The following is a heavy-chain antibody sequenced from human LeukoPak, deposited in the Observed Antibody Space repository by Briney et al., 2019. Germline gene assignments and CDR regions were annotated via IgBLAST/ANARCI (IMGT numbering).Heavy chain of an antibody. J-gene: IGHJ2*01. CDR2: ISSSSSYI. D-gene: IGHD3-22*01. V-gene: IGHV3-21*01. CDR3: ARDSHYYDSSGYYDSPRWYFDL. Sequence: GGSLRLSCAASGFTFSSYSMNWVRQAPGKGLEWVSSISSSSSYIYYADSVKGRFTISRDNDKNSLYLQMNSLRAEDTAVYYCARDSHYYDSSGYYDSPRWYFDLWGRGTLVTVSS. CDR1: GFTFSSYS.